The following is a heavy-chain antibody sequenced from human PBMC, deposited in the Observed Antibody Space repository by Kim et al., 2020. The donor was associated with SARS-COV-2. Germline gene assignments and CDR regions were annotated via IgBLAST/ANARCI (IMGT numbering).Heavy chain of an antibody. V-gene: IGHV3-23*01. Sequence: GGSLRLSCAASGFTFSSYVMSWVRQAPGKGLEWVSSFSGSDSSTYYADSVKGRFAISRDNSKSTLFLQMNGLRAEDTAVYYCANLWGLAPDVWGQGTTVTVFS. CDR2: FSGSDSST. CDR3: ANLWGLAPDV. J-gene: IGHJ6*02. CDR1: GFTFSSYV. D-gene: IGHD1-26*01.